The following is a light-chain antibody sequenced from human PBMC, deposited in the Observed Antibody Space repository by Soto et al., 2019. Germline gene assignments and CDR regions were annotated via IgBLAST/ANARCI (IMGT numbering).Light chain of an antibody. V-gene: IGKV1-39*01. CDR1: QSISRY. J-gene: IGKJ4*01. CDR3: QQSHSIPLT. Sequence: DIQMTQSPSSLSASVGDRVTITCRASQSISRYINWYQQRPGKAPKFLIYAASNLQIGVPSRFSGGGFGTDFTLTISSLQPEDFATYYCQQSHSIPLTFGGGTKVDIK. CDR2: AAS.